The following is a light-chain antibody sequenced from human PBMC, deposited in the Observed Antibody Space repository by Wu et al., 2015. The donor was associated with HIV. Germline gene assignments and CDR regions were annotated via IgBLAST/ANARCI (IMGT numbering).Light chain of an antibody. J-gene: IGKJ2*01. CDR2: GAS. CDR1: QSVRSN. Sequence: EIVMTQSPATLSVSPGERATLSCRASQSVRSNLAWYQQRPGQAPRLLIFGASIRATGIPARFSGSGSGTEFTLTISSIQSEDFAVYYCQQYNNWPPYTFGRGPSWRSN. CDR3: QQYNNWPPYT. V-gene: IGKV3-15*01.